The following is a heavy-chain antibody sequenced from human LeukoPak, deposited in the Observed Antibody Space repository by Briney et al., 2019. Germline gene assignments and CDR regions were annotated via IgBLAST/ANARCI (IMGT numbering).Heavy chain of an antibody. D-gene: IGHD5-18*01. CDR1: GFTVSSNY. V-gene: IGHV3-20*04. CDR3: ARVLGPGYSYVYGAFDI. J-gene: IGHJ3*02. CDR2: INWNGGST. Sequence: RTGGSLRLSCAASGFTVSSNYMSWVRHAPGKGLEWVSGINWNGGSTGYADSVKGRFTISRDNAKNSLYLQMNSLRAEDTALYYCARVLGPGYSYVYGAFDIWGQGTMVTVSS.